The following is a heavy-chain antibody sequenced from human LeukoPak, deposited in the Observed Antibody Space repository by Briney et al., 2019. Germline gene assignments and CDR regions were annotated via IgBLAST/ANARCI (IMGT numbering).Heavy chain of an antibody. CDR1: GGSISSYY. V-gene: IGHV4-59*01. J-gene: IGHJ4*02. CDR3: ARAALGWPFDY. Sequence: SETLSLTCTVSGGSISSYYWSWIRQPPGKGLEWIGYIYYSESTNYNPSLKSRVTISVDTSKNQFSLKLSSVTAADTAVYYCARAALGWPFDYWGQETLVTVSS. D-gene: IGHD6-19*01. CDR2: IYYSEST.